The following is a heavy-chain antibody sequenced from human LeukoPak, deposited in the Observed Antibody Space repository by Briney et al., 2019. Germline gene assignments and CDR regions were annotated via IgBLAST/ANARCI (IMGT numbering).Heavy chain of an antibody. CDR1: GYTFTGYY. J-gene: IGHJ4*02. CDR3: ARVTYSYGPGGY. V-gene: IGHV1-2*02. CDR2: INPNSGGT. Sequence: ASVKVSCKASGYTFTGYYMHWVRQAPGRGLEWMGWINPNSGGTNYAQKFQGRVTMTRDTSISTAYMELSRLRSDDTAVYYCARVTYSYGPGGYWGQGTLVTVSS. D-gene: IGHD5-18*01.